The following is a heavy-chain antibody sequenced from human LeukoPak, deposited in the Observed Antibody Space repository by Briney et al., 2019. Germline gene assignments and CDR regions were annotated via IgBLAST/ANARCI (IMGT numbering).Heavy chain of an antibody. J-gene: IGHJ4*02. V-gene: IGHV3-30*02. Sequence: GGPLRLSCAASGFDIRSYGMHWVRQAPAKGLEGLAFILCGGGRQYYADSVKGRFTISRDNSKNMLYLQMNSLRGDDTAVYYCAKREAVATMSDFDYWGQGTLVIVSP. CDR2: ILCGGGRQ. CDR3: AKREAVATMSDFDY. CDR1: GFDIRSYG. D-gene: IGHD6-19*01.